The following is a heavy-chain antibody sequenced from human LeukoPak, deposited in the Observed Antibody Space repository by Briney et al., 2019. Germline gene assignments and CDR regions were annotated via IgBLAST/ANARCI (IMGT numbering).Heavy chain of an antibody. D-gene: IGHD5-18*01. J-gene: IGHJ3*02. Sequence: SETLSLTCTVSGGSISSGSYYWSWTRQPAGKGLVWIGRIYTSGSTNYNPSLKSRVTISVDTSKNQFSLKLSSVTAADTAVYYCARADVDTAMVGAFDIWGQGTMVTVSS. CDR3: ARADVDTAMVGAFDI. CDR2: IYTSGST. CDR1: GGSISSGSYY. V-gene: IGHV4-61*02.